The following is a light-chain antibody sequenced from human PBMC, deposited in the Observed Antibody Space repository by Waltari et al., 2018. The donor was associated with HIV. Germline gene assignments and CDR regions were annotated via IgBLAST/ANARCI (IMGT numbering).Light chain of an antibody. Sequence: DIQMTQSPSSLSASVGERVTITCRASQSISSNLNWYQQKPGKAPKLLIYTTSSLQSGVPSRFSGSGSGTDFTLTISSLQPDDFATYYCQQSYSSITFGQGTRLEIK. CDR2: TTS. J-gene: IGKJ5*01. V-gene: IGKV1-39*01. CDR3: QQSYSSIT. CDR1: QSISSN.